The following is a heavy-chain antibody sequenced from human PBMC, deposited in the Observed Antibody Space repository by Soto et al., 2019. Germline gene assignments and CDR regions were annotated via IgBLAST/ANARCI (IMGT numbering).Heavy chain of an antibody. V-gene: IGHV1-69*12. J-gene: IGHJ4*02. CDR1: GGTFSSNG. Sequence: QVQLVQSGAEVKEPGSSVKVSCKTSGGTFSSNGLSWVRQAPGQGPEWVGGIIPIFDLVTYAQKFQGRVTITADESTSTAYMDLSSLRSADTAVYYCARNREGYYFDYWGQGTLVTLSS. CDR3: ARNREGYYFDY. CDR2: IIPIFDLV.